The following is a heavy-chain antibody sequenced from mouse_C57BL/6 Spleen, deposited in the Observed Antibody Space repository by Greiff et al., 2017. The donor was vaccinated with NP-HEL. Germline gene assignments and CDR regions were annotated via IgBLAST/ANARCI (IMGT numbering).Heavy chain of an antibody. D-gene: IGHD2-10*01. CDR1: VHTFTEYT. CDR2: FYPGCGSI. CDR3: ARHEAPGLHSGYAMDD. J-gene: IGHJ4*01. V-gene: IGHV1-62-2*01. Sequence: VQPQESGAELVKPGASVMLFCKASVHTFTEYTIHWVKQRSGQGLEWIGWFYPGCGSIMYNEKFKDKATLTADKSSSTVYMELSRLTSEDSAVYFCARHEAPGLHSGYAMDDWGQGTSVTVSS.